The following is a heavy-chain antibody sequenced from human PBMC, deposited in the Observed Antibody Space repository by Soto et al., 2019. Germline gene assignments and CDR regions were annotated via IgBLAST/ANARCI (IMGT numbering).Heavy chain of an antibody. J-gene: IGHJ5*02. CDR3: ALDERGDDSYWFDP. V-gene: IGHV1-3*01. Sequence: QVQLVQSGAEVKKPGASVRVSCKASGYTFSRYGINWVRQAPGQRLEWMGWINGGNAKTKYSQKFQGRVTISSDTSASTAYRELSSLRSEDTAVYYCALDERGDDSYWFDPWGQGTLVTVSS. D-gene: IGHD5-12*01. CDR1: GYTFSRYG. CDR2: INGGNAKT.